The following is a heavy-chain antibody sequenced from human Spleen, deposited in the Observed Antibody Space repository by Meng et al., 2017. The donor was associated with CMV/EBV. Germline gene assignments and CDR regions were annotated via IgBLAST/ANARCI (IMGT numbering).Heavy chain of an antibody. CDR1: DGSISSSRYY. Sequence: SETLSLTCTVSDGSISSSRYYWGWIRQPPGKGLEWIGSLYYSETTYNNPSLKSRVTISADTSKNRFSLRLSSVTAADTAVYYCARGGAEAGTTFFDYWGQGTLVTVSS. V-gene: IGHV4-39*01. CDR2: LYYSETT. CDR3: ARGGAEAGTTFFDY. D-gene: IGHD6-19*01. J-gene: IGHJ4*02.